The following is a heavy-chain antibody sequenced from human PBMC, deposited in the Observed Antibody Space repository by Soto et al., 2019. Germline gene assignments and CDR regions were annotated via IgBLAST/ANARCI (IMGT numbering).Heavy chain of an antibody. CDR1: GGSISSSSYY. V-gene: IGHV4-39*01. D-gene: IGHD3-10*01. CDR2: IYYSGST. J-gene: IGHJ4*02. Sequence: QLQLQESGPGLVKPSETLSLTCTVSGGSISSSSYYWGWIRQPPGKGLEWIGSIYYSGSTYYNPSLKSRVTISVDTSKNQFSLKLSSVTAADTAVYYCARHVLWFGEEGVGDYWGQGTLVTVSS. CDR3: ARHVLWFGEEGVGDY.